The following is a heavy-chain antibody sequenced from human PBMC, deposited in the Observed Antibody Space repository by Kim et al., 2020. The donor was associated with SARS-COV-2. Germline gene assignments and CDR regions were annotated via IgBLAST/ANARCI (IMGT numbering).Heavy chain of an antibody. Sequence: SETLSLTCTVSGGSISSSSYYWGWIRQPPEKGLEWIGSIFYSWSTYYNPSLKSRLTISVDTSKNQFSLKLSSVTAADTAVYYCARVSDIVATIPLYFDL. D-gene: IGHD5-12*01. J-gene: IGHJ2*01. CDR3: ARVSDIVATIPLYFDL. V-gene: IGHV4-39*07. CDR1: GGSISSSSYY. CDR2: IFYSWST.